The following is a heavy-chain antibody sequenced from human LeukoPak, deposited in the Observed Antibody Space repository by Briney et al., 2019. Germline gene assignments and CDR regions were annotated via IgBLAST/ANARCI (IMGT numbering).Heavy chain of an antibody. D-gene: IGHD3-22*01. J-gene: IGHJ4*02. CDR3: ARGAPLIDINYDSSGYSFDY. V-gene: IGHV1-46*01. Sequence: ASVKVSCKASGYTFTSYYMHWVRRAPGQGLEWMGIINPSGGSTSYAQKFQGRVTMTRDTSTSTVYMELSSLRSEDTAVYYCARGAPLIDINYDSSGYSFDYWGQGTLVTVSS. CDR1: GYTFTSYY. CDR2: INPSGGST.